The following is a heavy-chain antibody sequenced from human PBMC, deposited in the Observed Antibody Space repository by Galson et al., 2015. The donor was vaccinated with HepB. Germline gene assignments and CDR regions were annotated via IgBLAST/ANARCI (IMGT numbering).Heavy chain of an antibody. J-gene: IGHJ4*02. D-gene: IGHD3-10*01. CDR1: GFTFSDYA. CDR3: AKTRKVYYGSGSYLDY. V-gene: IGHV3-23*01. CDR2: ISASGGST. Sequence: SLRLSCAASGFTFSDYAMTWVRQAPGKGLEWVSGISASGGSTDYAASVKGRFTFSRDNSKNTPYLEMNSLRAEDTAIYYCAKTRKVYYGSGSYLDYWGQGTLVIVSS.